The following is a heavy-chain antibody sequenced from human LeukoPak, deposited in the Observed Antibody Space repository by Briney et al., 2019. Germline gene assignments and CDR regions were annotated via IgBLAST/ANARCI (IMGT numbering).Heavy chain of an antibody. CDR2: VFHGGST. Sequence: PSWALSLTCAVSGASNSNNNWWSRVRQPPGKGLEWNGEVFHGGSTNFNPSLKSRVTISVDRSKNQFSLRLSSVTAADTAVYFCARGEEYGSGTVQFDYWGQGTLATVSS. V-gene: IGHV4-4*02. D-gene: IGHD3-10*01. CDR1: GASNSNNNW. CDR3: ARGEEYGSGTVQFDY. J-gene: IGHJ4*02.